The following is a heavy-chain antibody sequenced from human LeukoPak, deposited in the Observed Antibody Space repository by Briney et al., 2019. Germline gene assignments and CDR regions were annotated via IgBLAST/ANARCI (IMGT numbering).Heavy chain of an antibody. CDR3: AGGGITIFGVVIPFDY. CDR1: GFTFSSYA. J-gene: IGHJ4*02. V-gene: IGHV3-23*01. Sequence: GGSLRLSCAASGFTFSSYAMSWVRQAPGKGLEWVSAISGSGGSTYYADSVKGRFTISRDNSKNTLYLQMNSLRAEDTAVYYCAGGGITIFGVVIPFDYWGQGTLVTVSS. D-gene: IGHD3-3*01. CDR2: ISGSGGST.